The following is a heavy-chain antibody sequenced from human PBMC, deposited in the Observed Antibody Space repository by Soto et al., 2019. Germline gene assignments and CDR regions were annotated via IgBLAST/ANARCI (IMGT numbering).Heavy chain of an antibody. V-gene: IGHV3-66*01. D-gene: IGHD3-9*01. J-gene: IGHJ5*02. Sequence: GGSLRLSCAASGFTVSSNYMSWVRQAPGKGLEWVSVIYSGGSTYYADSAKGRFTISRDNSKNTLYLQMNSLRAEDTAVYYCARVMWATDMYNWFDPWGQGTLVTVSS. CDR2: IYSGGST. CDR1: GFTVSSNY. CDR3: ARVMWATDMYNWFDP.